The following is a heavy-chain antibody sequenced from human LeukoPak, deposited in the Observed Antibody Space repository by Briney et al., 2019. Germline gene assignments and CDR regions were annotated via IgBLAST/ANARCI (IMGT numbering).Heavy chain of an antibody. Sequence: SGPTPATPTQTLTLTCTFSGFSLTTRRVGVGWIRQPPGKALEWLALIYWDDDKRYSPSLKSRRTITKDTSKTQVVLTLTNMDPVDTATYYCAHRPKYSSGETLYIWGQGTMVTVSS. CDR2: IYWDDDK. CDR1: GFSLTTRRVG. D-gene: IGHD6-25*01. CDR3: AHRPKYSSGETLYI. V-gene: IGHV2-5*02. J-gene: IGHJ3*02.